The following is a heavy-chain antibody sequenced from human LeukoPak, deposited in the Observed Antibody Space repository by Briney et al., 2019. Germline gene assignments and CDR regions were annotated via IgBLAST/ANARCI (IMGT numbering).Heavy chain of an antibody. J-gene: IGHJ4*02. V-gene: IGHV4-39*01. Sequence: SETLSLTCTVSGGSISSSSYYWGWIRQPPGKGLEWIGSIYYSGSTCYNPSPKSRVTISVDTSKNQFSLKLSSVTAADTAVYYCARRGSRIAAREEYWGQGTLVTVSS. CDR3: ARRGSRIAAREEY. CDR2: IYYSGST. CDR1: GGSISSSSYY. D-gene: IGHD6-6*01.